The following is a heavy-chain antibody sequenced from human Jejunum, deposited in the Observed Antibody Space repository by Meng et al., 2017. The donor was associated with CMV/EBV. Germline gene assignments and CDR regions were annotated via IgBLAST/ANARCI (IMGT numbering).Heavy chain of an antibody. CDR1: GYNFSRYA. Sequence: QVQLGHSGFELKKLGASVKVSCNAYGYNFSRYAMNWVRQGPGQGLEWMGWINTRTGNPAYAKGFTGRFVFSLDTSVSTAYLQISSLKAEDTAVFYCASDISTATFGYWGQGTLVTVSS. CDR3: ASDISTATFGY. V-gene: IGHV7-4-1*02. CDR2: INTRTGNP. J-gene: IGHJ4*02. D-gene: IGHD2-21*02.